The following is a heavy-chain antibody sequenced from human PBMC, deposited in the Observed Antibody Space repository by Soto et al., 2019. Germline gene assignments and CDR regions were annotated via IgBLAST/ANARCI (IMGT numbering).Heavy chain of an antibody. V-gene: IGHV1-69*13. CDR2: IIPIFGTA. CDR1: GGTFSSYA. D-gene: IGHD2-21*02. J-gene: IGHJ6*02. CDR3: ARDGGVGGGNSINYYYYGMDV. Sequence: ASVKVSCKASGGTFSSYAISWVRQAPGQGLEWMGGIIPIFGTANYAQKFQGRVTITADESTSTAYMELSSLRSEDTAVYYCARDGGVGGGNSINYYYYGMDVWGQGTTVTVSS.